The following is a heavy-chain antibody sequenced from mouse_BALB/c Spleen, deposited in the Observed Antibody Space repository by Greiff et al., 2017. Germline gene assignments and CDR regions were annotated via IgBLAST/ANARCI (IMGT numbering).Heavy chain of an antibody. D-gene: IGHD2-4*01. J-gene: IGHJ3*01. CDR2: IRSKSNNYAT. V-gene: IGHV10-1*02. CDR3: VSRSTMITPFAY. CDR1: GFTFNTYA. Sequence: EVQLQESGGGLVQPKGSLKLSCAASGFTFNTYAMNWVRQAPGKGLEWVARIRSKSNNYATYYADSVKDRFTISRDDSQSMLYLQMNNLKTEDTAMYYCVSRSTMITPFAYWGQGTLVTVSA.